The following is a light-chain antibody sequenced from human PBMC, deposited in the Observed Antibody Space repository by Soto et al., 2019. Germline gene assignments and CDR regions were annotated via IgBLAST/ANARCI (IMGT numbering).Light chain of an antibody. CDR1: QSVSSSY. J-gene: IGKJ4*01. CDR3: QQYGSSPPLT. CDR2: GAS. V-gene: IGKV3-20*01. Sequence: EIVLTQSPGTLSLSPGERATLSCRASQSVSSSYLAWDQQKPGQAPRLLIYGASSRATGIPDRFSGSGSGKDFTLTISRLEPEDFAVYYCQQYGSSPPLTFGVGTKVEIK.